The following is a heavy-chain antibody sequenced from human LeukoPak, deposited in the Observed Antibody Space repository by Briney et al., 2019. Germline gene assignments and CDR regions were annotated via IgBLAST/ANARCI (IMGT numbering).Heavy chain of an antibody. J-gene: IGHJ6*02. CDR2: IIPIFGTA. D-gene: IGHD3-3*02. V-gene: IGHV1-69*13. CDR3: DIFGVVSEVYYYYGMEV. CDR1: GGTFSIYA. Sequence: SVTVSCRASGGTFSIYAISWVRQAPGQGLEWMGGIIPIFGTANYAQKFQGRVTITADESTSTAYMELSSLRSEDTAVYYCDIFGVVSEVYYYYGMEVWGQGTTVTVSS.